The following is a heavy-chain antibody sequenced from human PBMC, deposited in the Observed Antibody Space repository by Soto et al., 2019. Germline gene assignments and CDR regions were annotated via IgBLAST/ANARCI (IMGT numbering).Heavy chain of an antibody. CDR3: ARDATNIVVVPAATPYYYGMDV. J-gene: IGHJ6*01. V-gene: IGHV4-30-4*01. CDR1: GGSISSGDYY. CDR2: IYYSGST. D-gene: IGHD2-2*01. Sequence: SETVSLTCTVSGGSISSGDYYWSWIRQPPGKGLEWIGYIYYSGSTYYNPSLKSRVTISVDTSKNQFSLKLSSVTAADTAVYYCARDATNIVVVPAATPYYYGMDVWGQGTTVTVSS.